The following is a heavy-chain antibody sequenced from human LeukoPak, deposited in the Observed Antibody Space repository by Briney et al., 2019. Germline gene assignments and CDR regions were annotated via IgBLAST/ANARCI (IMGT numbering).Heavy chain of an antibody. CDR2: IYYSGST. CDR1: GXSISSSGYY. D-gene: IGHD5-24*01. CDR3: ARHRDGYNRAFDI. J-gene: IGHJ3*02. V-gene: IGHV4-39*01. Sequence: SETLSLTCTVSGXSISSSGYYWGWIRQPPGKGLEWIGSIYYSGSTYYNPSLKTPVTTSVDTSKNQFSLKLSSVTAADTAVYYCARHRDGYNRAFDIWGQGTVVTVSS.